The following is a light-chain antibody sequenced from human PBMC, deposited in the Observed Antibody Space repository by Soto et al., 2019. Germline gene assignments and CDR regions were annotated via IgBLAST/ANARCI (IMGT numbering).Light chain of an antibody. CDR1: SHDVGLYNY. CDR2: EVS. Sequence: QSALTQPPSASGSPGQSVTISCTGTSHDVGLYNYVSWYQQNPGKAPKLMIYEVSNRPSGVPNRFSGSKSGNTASLTVSGLQPEDEAHYYCSSYAGSDNWVFGGGTKLTVL. J-gene: IGLJ3*02. CDR3: SSYAGSDNWV. V-gene: IGLV2-8*01.